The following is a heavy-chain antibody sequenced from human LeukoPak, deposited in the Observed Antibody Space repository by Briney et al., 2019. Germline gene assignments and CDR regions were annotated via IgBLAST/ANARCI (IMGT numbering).Heavy chain of an antibody. D-gene: IGHD6-13*01. CDR3: ARVAAARHYYYYMDV. V-gene: IGHV3-20*01. Sequence: GGSLRLSCAASGFTFDDYGMSWVRQAPGKGLEWVSGINWNGGSTGYADSVKGRFTISRDNAKNSLYLQMNSLRAEDTALYHCARVAAARHYYYYMDVWGKGTTVTISS. CDR2: INWNGGST. J-gene: IGHJ6*03. CDR1: GFTFDDYG.